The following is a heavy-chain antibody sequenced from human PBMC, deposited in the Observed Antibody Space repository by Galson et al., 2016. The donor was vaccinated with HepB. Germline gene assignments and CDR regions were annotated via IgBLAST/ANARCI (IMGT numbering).Heavy chain of an antibody. J-gene: IGHJ4*02. CDR3: TNTTKYNWNQRFDY. CDR2: IYWDDDL. V-gene: IGHV2-5*02. CDR1: GFSLRTSGVG. Sequence: PALVKPTQTLTLTCTFSGFSLRTSGVGVGWVRQPPGKAPEWLAVIYWDDDLRYSPSLKSRLTITRDTSRNQVVLTMTNMGPVDTATYYCTNTTKYNWNQRFDYWGQGTLVTFSS. D-gene: IGHD1-20*01.